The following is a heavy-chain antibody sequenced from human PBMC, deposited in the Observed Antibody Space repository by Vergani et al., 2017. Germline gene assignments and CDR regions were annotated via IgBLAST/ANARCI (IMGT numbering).Heavy chain of an antibody. V-gene: IGHV3-33*08. D-gene: IGHD2-2*01. CDR1: GFIFSDYY. Sequence: VHLEESGGGLVQPGGSLRLSCAASGFIFSDYYMGWVRQAPGKGLEWVAVIWYDGSNKYYADSVKGRFTISRDNSKNTLYLQMNSLRAEDTAVYYCARDSSIVVVPAASDYYYYMDVWGKGTTVTVSS. CDR2: IWYDGSNK. CDR3: ARDSSIVVVPAASDYYYYMDV. J-gene: IGHJ6*03.